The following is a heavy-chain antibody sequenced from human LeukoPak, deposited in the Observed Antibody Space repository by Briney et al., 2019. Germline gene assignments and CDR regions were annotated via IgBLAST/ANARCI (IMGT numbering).Heavy chain of an antibody. CDR3: AKNSGYSWQYFFDY. D-gene: IGHD6-25*01. Sequence: PGGSLRLSCAASGVSFRDYYMSWIRQAPGKGLEWVSAISGGGGPTYYADSVKGRFTISRDNSKNTLYLQMNSLRAEDAAVYFCAKNSGYSWQYFFDYWGQGTLVTVSS. J-gene: IGHJ4*02. CDR2: ISGGGGPT. CDR1: GVSFRDYY. V-gene: IGHV3-23*01.